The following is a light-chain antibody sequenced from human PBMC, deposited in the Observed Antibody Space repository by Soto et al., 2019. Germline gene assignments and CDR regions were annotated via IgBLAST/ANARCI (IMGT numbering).Light chain of an antibody. CDR2: DVS. V-gene: IGLV2-14*01. Sequence: QSALTQAASGSGSPGQSITISRTGTSSDVGGYNYVSWYQQHPGKAPKLMIYDVSNRPSGVSNRFSGSKSGNTASLTISGLQAEDEADYYCSSYTSSILFGGGTKLTVL. CDR1: SSDVGGYNY. J-gene: IGLJ2*01. CDR3: SSYTSSIL.